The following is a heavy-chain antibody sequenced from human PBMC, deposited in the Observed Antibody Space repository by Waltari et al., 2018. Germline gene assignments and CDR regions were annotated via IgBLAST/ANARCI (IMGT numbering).Heavy chain of an antibody. CDR2: INPNSGGT. D-gene: IGHD5-12*01. V-gene: IGHV1-2*02. J-gene: IGHJ6*02. CDR1: GYTFTGYY. CDR3: AREVGYRAAFYYYGMDV. Sequence: QVQLVQSGAEVKKPGASVKVSCKASGYTFTGYYMHWVRQAPGQGLEWMGWINPNSGGTNYAQKFQGRVTMTRDTSISTAYMELSRLRSDDTAVYYCAREVGYRAAFYYYGMDVWGQGTTVTISS.